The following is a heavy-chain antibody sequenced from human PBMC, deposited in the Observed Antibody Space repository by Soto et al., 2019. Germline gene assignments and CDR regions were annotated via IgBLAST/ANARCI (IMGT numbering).Heavy chain of an antibody. CDR2: IYYSGST. D-gene: IGHD1-1*01. CDR3: AREGTTVDSYYYYGMDV. J-gene: IGHJ6*02. Sequence: QVQLQESGPGLVKPSETLSLTCPVSGGSISSYYWRWIRQPPGKGLEWLGYIYYSGSTNYNPSLKSRVTISVDTSKNQYSLKLSSVTAADTAVYYCAREGTTVDSYYYYGMDVWGQGTTVTVSS. CDR1: GGSISSYY. V-gene: IGHV4-59*01.